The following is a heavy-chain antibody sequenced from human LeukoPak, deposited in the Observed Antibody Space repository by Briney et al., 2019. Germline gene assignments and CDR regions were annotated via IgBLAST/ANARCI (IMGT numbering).Heavy chain of an antibody. D-gene: IGHD4-17*01. CDR2: INTNTGNP. V-gene: IGHV7-4-1*02. CDR3: ARDMVYGDSEYYFDY. CDR1: GYTFTSYA. J-gene: IGHJ4*02. Sequence: ASVKVSCKASGYTFTSYAMNWVRQAPGQGLEWMGWINTNTGNPTYAQGFTGRFVFSSDTSVSTAYLQISSLKAEDTAVYYCARDMVYGDSEYYFDYWGQGTLVTVSS.